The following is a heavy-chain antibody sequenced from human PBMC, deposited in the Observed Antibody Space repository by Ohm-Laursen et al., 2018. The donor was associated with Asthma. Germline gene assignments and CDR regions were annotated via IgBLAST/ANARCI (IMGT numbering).Heavy chain of an antibody. J-gene: IGHJ6*02. D-gene: IGHD3-22*01. CDR3: TTFWLYGMDV. CDR2: INPNSGNT. V-gene: IGHV1-8*02. Sequence: GSSVKVSCKASGYTFTGYYMHWVRQAPGQGLEWMGRINPNSGNTGYAQKFQGRVTMTRNTSISTAYMELSSLRSEDTAVYYCTTFWLYGMDVWGQGTTVTVSS. CDR1: GYTFTGYY.